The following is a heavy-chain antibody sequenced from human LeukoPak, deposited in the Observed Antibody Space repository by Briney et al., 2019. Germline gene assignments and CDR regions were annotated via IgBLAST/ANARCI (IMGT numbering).Heavy chain of an antibody. CDR3: ATKGGLRYY. V-gene: IGHV3-21*01. D-gene: IGHD3-16*01. CDR1: GLTFSSYS. J-gene: IGHJ4*02. Sequence: GGSLRLSCAASGLTFSSYSMNWVRQAPGKGLEWVSSISSSSSYIYYADSVKGRLTISRDNAKNSLYLQMNSLRAEDTAVYYCATKGGLRYYWGQGTLVTVSS. CDR2: ISSSSSYI.